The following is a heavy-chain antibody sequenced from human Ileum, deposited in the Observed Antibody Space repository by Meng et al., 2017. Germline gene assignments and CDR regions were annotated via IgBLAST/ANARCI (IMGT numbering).Heavy chain of an antibody. CDR2: INAGNGNI. J-gene: IGHJ4*02. Sequence: QFQLVQSGTEVKKVGASVKVSCTASGYTFRNYPLHWVRQAPGQRPEWMGWINAGNGNIKISQKFRGRITITSDTSATAYMELSSLRSEDTAVYFCARENDNWNYFDYWGQGSLVTVSS. CDR3: ARENDNWNYFDY. V-gene: IGHV1-3*01. D-gene: IGHD1-1*01. CDR1: GYTFRNYP.